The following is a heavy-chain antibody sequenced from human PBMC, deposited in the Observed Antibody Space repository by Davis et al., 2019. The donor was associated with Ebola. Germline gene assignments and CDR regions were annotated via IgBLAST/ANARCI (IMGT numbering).Heavy chain of an antibody. V-gene: IGHV1-69*13. J-gene: IGHJ4*02. Sequence: SVKVSCKTSGGTFSSFAITWVRQAPGQGLEWMGGIIPMFGTTKYAQKFQGRVTMTADGSTSTAYMELSSLRSEDTAVYYCARGGWHIAVASRPFDYWGQGTLVTVSS. D-gene: IGHD6-19*01. CDR3: ARGGWHIAVASRPFDY. CDR1: GGTFSSFA. CDR2: IIPMFGTT.